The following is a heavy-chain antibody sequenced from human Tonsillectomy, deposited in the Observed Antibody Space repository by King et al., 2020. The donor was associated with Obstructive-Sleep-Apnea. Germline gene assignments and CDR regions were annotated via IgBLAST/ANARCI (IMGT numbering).Heavy chain of an antibody. D-gene: IGHD1-14*01. CDR3: ARDHITASEDI. J-gene: IGHJ3*02. Sequence: VQLVESGAEVKEPGASVKVSCKASGYTFTSYGITWVRQAPGQGLEWVGWISGYNGNTNDAQKYQGRVTMTTDTTTTTAYMELRSLRSDDTAVYYCARDHITASEDIWGQGTMVTVSS. V-gene: IGHV1-18*01. CDR1: GYTFTSYG. CDR2: ISGYNGNT.